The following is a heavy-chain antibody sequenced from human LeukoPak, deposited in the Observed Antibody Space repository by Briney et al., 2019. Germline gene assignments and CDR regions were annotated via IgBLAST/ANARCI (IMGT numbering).Heavy chain of an antibody. CDR2: INHSGST. CDR3: ARAKRITMVRGVFDY. J-gene: IGHJ4*02. Sequence: PSETLSLTCAVYGGSFSGYYWSWIRQPPGKGLEWIGEINHSGSTNYNPSLKSRVTISVDTSKNQFSLKLSSVTAADTAVYHCARAKRITMVRGVFDYWGQGTLVTVSS. V-gene: IGHV4-34*01. D-gene: IGHD3-10*01. CDR1: GGSFSGYY.